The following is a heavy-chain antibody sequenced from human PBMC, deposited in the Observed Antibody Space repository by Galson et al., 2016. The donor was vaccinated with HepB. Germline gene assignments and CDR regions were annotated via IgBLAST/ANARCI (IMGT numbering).Heavy chain of an antibody. J-gene: IGHJ5*02. CDR1: GFPFSIYA. Sequence: SLRLSCAASGFPFSIYALHWVRQAPDKGLEWVAVISYDGKNKYYTDSVKGRFTISRDNSKNTLYLLMNSLRAEDTALYYCARDNDGSRFLEWKTRKWFDPWGQGTLVTVSS. CDR3: ARDNDGSRFLEWKTRKWFDP. CDR2: ISYDGKNK. V-gene: IGHV3-30*04. D-gene: IGHD3-3*01.